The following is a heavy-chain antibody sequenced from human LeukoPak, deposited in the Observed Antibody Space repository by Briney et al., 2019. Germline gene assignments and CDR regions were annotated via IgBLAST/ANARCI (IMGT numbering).Heavy chain of an antibody. Sequence: SETLSLTCTVSGGTISSGDYYWIWIRQPPGKGLEWIGYIYYSGSTYYNPSLKSRVTISVDTSKNQFSLRLSSVTAADTAVYYCARGVATVTNLYWGQGTLVTVSS. V-gene: IGHV4-30-4*01. CDR2: IYYSGST. J-gene: IGHJ4*02. D-gene: IGHD4-17*01. CDR1: GGTISSGDYY. CDR3: ARGVATVTNLY.